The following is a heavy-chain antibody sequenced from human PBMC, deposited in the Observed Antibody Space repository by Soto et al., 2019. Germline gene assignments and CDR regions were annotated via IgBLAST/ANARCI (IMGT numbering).Heavy chain of an antibody. CDR3: ARATYGDYDDYYDGMDV. Sequence: QVQLVESGGGVVQPGRSLRLSCAASGFTFSSYGMHWVRQAPGKGLEWVAVIWYDGSNKYYADSVKGRFTISRDNSKNTLYLQMNSLRAEDTAVYYCARATYGDYDDYYDGMDVWGQGTTVTVSS. J-gene: IGHJ6*02. V-gene: IGHV3-33*01. CDR2: IWYDGSNK. CDR1: GFTFSSYG. D-gene: IGHD4-17*01.